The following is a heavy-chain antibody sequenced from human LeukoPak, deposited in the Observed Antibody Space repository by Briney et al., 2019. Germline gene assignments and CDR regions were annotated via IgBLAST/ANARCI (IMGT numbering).Heavy chain of an antibody. CDR1: GFTFSSYG. D-gene: IGHD5-18*01. CDR2: IRYDGSNK. Sequence: PGGTLRLSCAASGFTFSSYGMHWVRQAPGKGLEWVAFIRYDGSNKYYADSVKGRFTISRDNAKNSLYLQMNSLRAEDTAVYYCARGVSAMVTYYFDYWGQGTLVTVSS. J-gene: IGHJ4*02. V-gene: IGHV3-30*02. CDR3: ARGVSAMVTYYFDY.